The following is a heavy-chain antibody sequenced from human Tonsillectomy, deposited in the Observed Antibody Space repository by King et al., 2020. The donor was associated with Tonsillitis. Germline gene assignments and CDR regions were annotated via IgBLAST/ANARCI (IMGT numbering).Heavy chain of an antibody. CDR2: ISHDGSNK. D-gene: IGHD2-2*02. J-gene: IGHJ6*02. CDR1: GFTFSRYP. Sequence: VQLVESGGGVVQPGRSLRLSCAASGFTFSRYPMHWVRQAPGKGLEWVAVISHDGSNKNYADSVKGRFTISRDNSKNTLYLQMNSLRAEDTAVYYCARSGIVVVPAAIPQLENSYEAYYYYGMEVWGQGTTVTVSS. CDR3: ARSGIVVVPAAIPQLENSYEAYYYYGMEV. V-gene: IGHV3-30*04.